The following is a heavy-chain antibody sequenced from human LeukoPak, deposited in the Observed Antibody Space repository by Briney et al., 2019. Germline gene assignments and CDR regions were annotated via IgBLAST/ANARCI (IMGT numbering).Heavy chain of an antibody. Sequence: SETLSLTCTVSGASISSSSYYWGWIRQPPGKGLEWIGSSYYSGSTYYNPSLKSRLTISVHTSKNQFSLKLSSVTAADTAMYYCARRVVVVTAAPNDYWGQGTLVTVSS. CDR1: GASISSSSYY. CDR3: ARRVVVVTAAPNDY. D-gene: IGHD2-21*02. J-gene: IGHJ4*02. V-gene: IGHV4-39*01. CDR2: SYYSGST.